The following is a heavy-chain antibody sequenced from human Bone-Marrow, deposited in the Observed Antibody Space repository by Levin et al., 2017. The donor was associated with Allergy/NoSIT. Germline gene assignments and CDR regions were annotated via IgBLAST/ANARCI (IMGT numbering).Heavy chain of an antibody. CDR1: GFSFSSYG. Sequence: LAGGSLRLSCEVSGFSFSSYGMHWVRQAPGKGLERVAVIWYDGNNKEYAGSVRGRFSVSRDNSRNTMFLQMDRLRAEDTGIYYCAREYDESGGYPKPVDYWGQGTLVTVSS. CDR3: AREYDESGGYPKPVDY. V-gene: IGHV3-33*01. J-gene: IGHJ4*02. CDR2: IWYDGNNK. D-gene: IGHD3-22*01.